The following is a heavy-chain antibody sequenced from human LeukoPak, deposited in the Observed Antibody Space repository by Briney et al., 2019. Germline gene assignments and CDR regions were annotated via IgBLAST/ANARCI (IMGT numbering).Heavy chain of an antibody. CDR3: ASQMGGYDCFDY. CDR1: GGSISSSSW. V-gene: IGHV4-4*02. D-gene: IGHD5-12*01. Sequence: SETLSLTCAVSGGSISSSSWWSWVRQPPGKGLEWIGEIYHSGSTNYNPSLKSRVTISVDRSKNQFSLKLSSVTAADTAVYYCASQMGGYDCFDYWGQGTLVTVSS. J-gene: IGHJ4*02. CDR2: IYHSGST.